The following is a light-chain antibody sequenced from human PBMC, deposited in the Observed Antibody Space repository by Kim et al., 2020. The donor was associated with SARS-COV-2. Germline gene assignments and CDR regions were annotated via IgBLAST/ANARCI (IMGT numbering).Light chain of an antibody. V-gene: IGLV1-44*01. CDR2: GDD. Sequence: GQRVSIYCSGGSSQIRINTVNWDQQLPGTGPKLLICGDDQRPSGVPDRFSGSKSGASASLTISGLQSEDEADYHCAAWEDSLYGWVFGGGTQLTVL. CDR3: AAWEDSLYGWV. J-gene: IGLJ3*02. CDR1: SSQIRINT.